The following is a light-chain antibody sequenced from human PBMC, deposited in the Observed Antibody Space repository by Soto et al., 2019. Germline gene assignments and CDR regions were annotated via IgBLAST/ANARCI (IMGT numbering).Light chain of an antibody. CDR1: QGIRYD. Sequence: DIQMTQSPSTLSGSVGDRVTITCRASQGIRYDLGWYQQKPGKAPKHLIYATSSLQSGVPSRFSGSGFGTDFTLTITSLQPEDFATYYCQQVESYPSTFGGGTKVDI. CDR3: QQVESYPST. CDR2: ATS. J-gene: IGKJ4*01. V-gene: IGKV1-17*01.